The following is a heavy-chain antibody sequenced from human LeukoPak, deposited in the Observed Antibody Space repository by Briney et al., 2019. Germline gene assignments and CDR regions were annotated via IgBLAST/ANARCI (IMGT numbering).Heavy chain of an antibody. D-gene: IGHD4-23*01. CDR2: IWYDGSNK. CDR3: ARGYECGGNPECFDY. Sequence: GGSLRLSCAASGFTFSSYGMHWVRQAPGKGLEWVAVIWYDGSNKYYADSVKGQFTISRDNSNNTLSLQMNSLRAEDMDVYYCARGYECGGNPECFDYWGQGTLVTVSS. CDR1: GFTFSSYG. V-gene: IGHV3-33*01. J-gene: IGHJ4*02.